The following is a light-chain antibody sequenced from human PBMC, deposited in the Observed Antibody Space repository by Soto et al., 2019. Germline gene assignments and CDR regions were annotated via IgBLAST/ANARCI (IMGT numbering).Light chain of an antibody. V-gene: IGLV2-8*01. CDR1: SSDVGAYNY. J-gene: IGLJ3*02. Sequence: QSALTQPPSASGSPGQSVTISCTGTSSDVGAYNYVSWYQQHAGKAPKLVIYEVTKRPSGVPDRFSGSQSANTASLTVSGLQAEDEADYYSSSFATSNTWVFGGGTKLTVL. CDR2: EVT. CDR3: SSFATSNTWV.